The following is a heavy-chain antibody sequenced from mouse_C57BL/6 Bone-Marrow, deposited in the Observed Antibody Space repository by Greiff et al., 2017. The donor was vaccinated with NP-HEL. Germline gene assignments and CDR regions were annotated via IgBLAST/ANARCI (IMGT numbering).Heavy chain of an antibody. CDR2: INPSNGGT. J-gene: IGHJ3*01. CDR3: ARGDYGSSYAWFAY. V-gene: IGHV1-53*01. CDR1: GYTFTSYW. D-gene: IGHD1-1*01. Sequence: LQQPGTELVKPGASVKLSCKASGYTFTSYWMHWVKQRPGQGLEWIGNINPSNGGTNYNEKFKSKATLTVDKSSSTAYMQLSSLTSEDSAVYYCARGDYGSSYAWFAYWGQGTLVTVSA.